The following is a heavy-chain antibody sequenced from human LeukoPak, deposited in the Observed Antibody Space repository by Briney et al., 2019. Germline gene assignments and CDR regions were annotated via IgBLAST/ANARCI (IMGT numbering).Heavy chain of an antibody. CDR3: ARGYGSGSYLDY. CDR1: GFTFSSYW. CDR2: INSDGSST. J-gene: IGHJ4*02. V-gene: IGHV3-74*01. Sequence: GGSLRLSCAASGFTFSSYWMHWVRQAPGKGLVWVSRINSDGSSTSYADSVKGRFTISRDNAKNTLYLQMNSLRAEDTAVYYCARGYGSGSYLDYWGQGTLVTVSS. D-gene: IGHD3-10*01.